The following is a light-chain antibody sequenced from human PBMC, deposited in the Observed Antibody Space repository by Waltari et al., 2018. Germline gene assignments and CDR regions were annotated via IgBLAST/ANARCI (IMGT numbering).Light chain of an antibody. CDR3: QKYGTLPAT. Sequence: IVLTQSPGTLSLSTGERATLSCRASQSVSRTLAWYQQKPGQAPRLLIYDASSRATGIPDRFSGSGSGTDFSLTISRLEPEDFAVYYCQKYGTLPATFGQGTKVEIK. V-gene: IGKV3-20*01. J-gene: IGKJ1*01. CDR2: DAS. CDR1: QSVSRT.